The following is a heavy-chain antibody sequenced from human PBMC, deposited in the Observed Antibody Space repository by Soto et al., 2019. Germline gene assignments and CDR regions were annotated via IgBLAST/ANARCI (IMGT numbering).Heavy chain of an antibody. V-gene: IGHV3-23*01. CDR1: GFTFSSYA. D-gene: IGHD1-26*01. CDR3: ANPNRWGYYYGMDV. J-gene: IGHJ6*02. Sequence: GGSLRLSCAASGFTFSSYAMSWVRQAPGKGLEWVSAISGSGGSTYYADSVKGRFTISRDNSKNTLYLQMNSLRAEDTAVYYCANPNRWGYYYGMDVWGQGTTVTVSS. CDR2: ISGSGGST.